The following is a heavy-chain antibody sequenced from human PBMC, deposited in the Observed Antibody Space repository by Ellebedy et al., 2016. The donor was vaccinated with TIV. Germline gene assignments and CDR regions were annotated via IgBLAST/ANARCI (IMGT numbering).Heavy chain of an antibody. D-gene: IGHD6-19*01. CDR2: ISTSSITI. CDR3: ARAASIAVAGTRWLDP. CDR1: GLSFSTFD. J-gene: IGHJ5*02. V-gene: IGHV3-48*01. Sequence: GGSLRLXXAATGLSFSTFDMSWVRKAPGRGLVWVSHISTSSITIYYADPGKGRFTISRDNSQSTLFLHMKNVRPEDTALYYCARAASIAVAGTRWLDPWGQGTLVTVSS.